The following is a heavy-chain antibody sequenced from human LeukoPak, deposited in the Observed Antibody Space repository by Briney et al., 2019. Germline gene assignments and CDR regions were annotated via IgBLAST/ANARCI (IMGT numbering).Heavy chain of an antibody. D-gene: IGHD1-1*01. CDR2: IYYSGST. J-gene: IGHJ5*02. Sequence: SETLSLTCTVSGGSISSSSYYWGWIRQPPGKGLEWIGYIYYSGSTYYNPSLKSRVTISVDTSKNQFSLKLSSVTAADTAVYYCARTTYPYLNWNYWFDPWGQGTLVTVSS. CDR1: GGSISSSSYY. V-gene: IGHV4-31*03. CDR3: ARTTYPYLNWNYWFDP.